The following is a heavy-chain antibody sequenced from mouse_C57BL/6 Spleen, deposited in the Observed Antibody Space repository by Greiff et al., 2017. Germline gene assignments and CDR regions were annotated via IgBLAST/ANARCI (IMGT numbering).Heavy chain of an antibody. V-gene: IGHV1-82*01. CDR1: GYAFSSSW. CDR3: ARAYYYGSSYGY. J-gene: IGHJ2*01. CDR2: IYPGDGDT. Sequence: QVQLKESGPELVKPGASVKISCKASGYAFSSSWMNWVKQRPGKGLAWIGRIYPGDGDTNYNGKFKGKATLTADKSSSTAYMQLSSLTSEDSAVYVCARAYYYGSSYGYWGQGTTLTVSS. D-gene: IGHD1-1*01.